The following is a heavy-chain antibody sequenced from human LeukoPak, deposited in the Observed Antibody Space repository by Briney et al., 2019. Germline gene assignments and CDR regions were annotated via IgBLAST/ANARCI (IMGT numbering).Heavy chain of an antibody. CDR1: GFTFSSYG. V-gene: IGHV3-30*02. D-gene: IGHD3-22*01. Sequence: PGGSLRLSCAASGFTFSSYGMHWVRQAPGKGLEWVAFIRYDGSNKYYADSVKGRFTISRDNSNNTLYLQMNSLRAEDTAVYYCAKSEGYYYDSSGYSGRFFDYWGQGTLVTVSS. CDR2: IRYDGSNK. CDR3: AKSEGYYYDSSGYSGRFFDY. J-gene: IGHJ4*02.